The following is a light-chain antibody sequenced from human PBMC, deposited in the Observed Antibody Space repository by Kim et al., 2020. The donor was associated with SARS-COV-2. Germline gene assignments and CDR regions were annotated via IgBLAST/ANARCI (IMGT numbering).Light chain of an antibody. V-gene: IGKV1-39*01. CDR2: DAS. CDR3: QQSHSFPRT. Sequence: SASVGDRVTITGRASQSISTFLNWYQQTPGKAPRLLIYDASSLQTGVPSRFSGSGSWTDFTLTISSLRREDFATYYCQQSHSFPRTFGQGTKLEI. CDR1: QSISTF. J-gene: IGKJ2*02.